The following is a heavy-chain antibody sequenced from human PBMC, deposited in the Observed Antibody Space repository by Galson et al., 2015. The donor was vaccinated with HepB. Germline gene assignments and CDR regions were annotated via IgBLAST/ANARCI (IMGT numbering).Heavy chain of an antibody. V-gene: IGHV1-69*06. CDR2: IIPIFGTA. D-gene: IGHD3-3*01. J-gene: IGHJ4*02. Sequence: SVKVSCKASGGTFSSYAISWVRQAPGQGLEWMGGIIPIFGTANYAQKFQGRVTITADKSTSTAYMELSSLRSEDTAVYYCARDKITIFGMDYWGQGTLVTVSS. CDR1: GGTFSSYA. CDR3: ARDKITIFGMDY.